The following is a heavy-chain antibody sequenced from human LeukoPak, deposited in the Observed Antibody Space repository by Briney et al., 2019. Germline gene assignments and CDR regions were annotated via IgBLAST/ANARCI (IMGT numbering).Heavy chain of an antibody. CDR2: IYYSGST. J-gene: IGHJ4*02. Sequence: SETLSLTCTVSGGSISSYYWSWLRQPPGKGLEGIGYIYYSGSTNYNPSLKSRVTISVDTSKNQFSLKLSSVTAADTAVYYCARSSSSWYRIFDYWGQGTLVTVSS. CDR3: ARSSSSWYRIFDY. D-gene: IGHD6-13*01. CDR1: GGSISSYY. V-gene: IGHV4-59*01.